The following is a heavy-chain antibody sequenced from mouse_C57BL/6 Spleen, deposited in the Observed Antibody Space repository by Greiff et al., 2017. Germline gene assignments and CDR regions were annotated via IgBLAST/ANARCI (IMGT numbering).Heavy chain of an antibody. CDR2: IVPETGGT. J-gene: IGHJ2*01. D-gene: IGHD1-1*01. Sequence: QVQLQQSGAELVRPGASVTLSCKASGYTFTDYEMHWVKQTPVHGLEWIGAIVPETGGTAYNQKFKGKAILTADKSSSTAYMELRSLTSEDSALYYCTRGYYGSSRLDYWGQGTTRTVSS. CDR1: GYTFTDYE. CDR3: TRGYYGSSRLDY. V-gene: IGHV1-15*01.